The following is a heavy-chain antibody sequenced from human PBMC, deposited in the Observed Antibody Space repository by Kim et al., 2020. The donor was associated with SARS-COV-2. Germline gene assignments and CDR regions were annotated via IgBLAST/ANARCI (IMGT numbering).Heavy chain of an antibody. V-gene: IGHV3-30*01. D-gene: IGHD3-22*01. Sequence: GRFTISRDNSKNTLYLQMNSLRAEDTAVYYCARDGNYYDSSGSYFLDAFAIWGQGTMVTVSS. CDR3: ARDGNYYDSSGSYFLDAFAI. J-gene: IGHJ3*02.